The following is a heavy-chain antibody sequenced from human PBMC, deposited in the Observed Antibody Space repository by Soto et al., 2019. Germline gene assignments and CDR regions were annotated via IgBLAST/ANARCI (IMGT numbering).Heavy chain of an antibody. CDR3: AKDRYSSSWYHNWFDP. J-gene: IGHJ5*02. Sequence: EVQLLESGGGLVQPGGSLRLSCAASGFTFSSYAMSWVRQAPGKGLEWVSAISGSGGSTYYADSVKGRFTISRDNSKNTLYLQMNSLRAEDTAVYYCAKDRYSSSWYHNWFDPWGQGTLVTVSS. V-gene: IGHV3-23*01. D-gene: IGHD6-13*01. CDR1: GFTFSSYA. CDR2: ISGSGGST.